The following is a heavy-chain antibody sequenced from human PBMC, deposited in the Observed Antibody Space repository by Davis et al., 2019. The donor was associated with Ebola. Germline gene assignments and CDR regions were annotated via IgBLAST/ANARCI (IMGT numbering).Heavy chain of an antibody. V-gene: IGHV2-26*01. Sequence: SGPTLVKPTETLTLTCTVSGFSLSNARMGVSWIRQPPGKALEWLAHIFSNDEKSYSTSLKSRLTISKDTSKSQVVLTMTNMDPVDTATYYCARMRGVVVVYDYYYGMDVWGQGTTVTVSS. CDR3: ARMRGVVVVYDYYYGMDV. CDR1: GFSLSNARMG. D-gene: IGHD3-22*01. CDR2: IFSNDEK. J-gene: IGHJ6*02.